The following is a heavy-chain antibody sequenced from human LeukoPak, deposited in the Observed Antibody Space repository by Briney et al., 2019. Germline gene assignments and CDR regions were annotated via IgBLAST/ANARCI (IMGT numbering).Heavy chain of an antibody. CDR3: ARNGVSGSTDY. J-gene: IGHJ4*02. CDR1: GFTFSSYS. D-gene: IGHD2-15*01. V-gene: IGHV3-21*01. CDR2: ISSSSSYI. Sequence: PGGSLRLSCAACGFTFSSYSMNWVRQAPGKGLEWVSSISSSSSYIYYADSVKGRFTISRDNAKNSLYLQMNSLRAQDTAVYYCARNGVSGSTDYWGQGTLVTVSS.